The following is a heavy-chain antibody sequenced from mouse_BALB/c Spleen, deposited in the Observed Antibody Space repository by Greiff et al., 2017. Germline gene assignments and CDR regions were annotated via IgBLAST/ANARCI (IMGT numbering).Heavy chain of an antibody. Sequence: QVHVKQPGAELVKPGASVKLSCKASGYTFTSYWMHWVKQRPGQGLEWIGEINPSNGRTNYNEKFKSKATLTVDKSSSTAYMQLSSLTSEDSAVYYCARGDYDYDGCAYWGQGTLVTVSA. CDR3: ARGDYDYDGCAY. D-gene: IGHD2-4*01. CDR1: GYTFTSYW. V-gene: IGHV1S81*02. CDR2: INPSNGRT. J-gene: IGHJ3*01.